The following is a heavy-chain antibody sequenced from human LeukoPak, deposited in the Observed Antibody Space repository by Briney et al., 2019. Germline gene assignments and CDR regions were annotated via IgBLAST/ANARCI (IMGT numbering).Heavy chain of an antibody. D-gene: IGHD6-19*01. V-gene: IGHV3-23*01. CDR3: AKTASPGIAVAGNDY. J-gene: IGHJ4*02. CDR1: GFTFSSYA. CDR2: ISGSGGST. Sequence: SGGSLRLSCAASGFTFSSYAMSWVRQAPGKGLEWVSAISGSGGSTYYADSVKGRFTISRDNSKNTLYPQMNSLRAEDTAVYYCAKTASPGIAVAGNDYWGQGTLVTVSS.